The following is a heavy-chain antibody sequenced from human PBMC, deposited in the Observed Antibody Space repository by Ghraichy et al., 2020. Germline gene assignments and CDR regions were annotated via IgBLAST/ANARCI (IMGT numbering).Heavy chain of an antibody. D-gene: IGHD6-6*01. CDR1: GGSISSSRYY. J-gene: IGHJ5*02. Sequence: SETLSLTCTVSGGSISSSRYYWAWIRPPPGKGLEWIGSVYYSGNTYDNPSLKSRVTMSADMSKNQFSLKMTSVTAADTAVYYCARRTAARGRALWFDPWGQGTLVIVSS. CDR3: ARRTAARGRALWFDP. CDR2: VYYSGNT. V-gene: IGHV4-39*01.